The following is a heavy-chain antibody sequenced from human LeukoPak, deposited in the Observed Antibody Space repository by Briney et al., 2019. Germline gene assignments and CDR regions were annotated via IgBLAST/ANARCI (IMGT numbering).Heavy chain of an antibody. CDR3: AKAVGSTFDY. CDR1: GFTFSSNA. CDR2: ISGSGDST. Sequence: QPGGSLRLSCAASGFTFSSNAMNWVRQAPGKGLEWVSVISGSGDSTYYTDSVKGRFTISRDNSKNTLFLQMNSLRPEDTALYYCAKAVGSTFDYWGQGTLVTVSS. J-gene: IGHJ4*02. V-gene: IGHV3-23*01. D-gene: IGHD1-26*01.